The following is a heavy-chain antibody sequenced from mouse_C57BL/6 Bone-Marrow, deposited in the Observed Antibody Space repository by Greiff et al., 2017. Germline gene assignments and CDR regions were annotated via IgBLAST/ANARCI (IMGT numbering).Heavy chain of an antibody. CDR2: IRSKSSNYAT. Sequence: EVKVEESGGGLVQPKGSLKLSCAASGFTFNTYAMHWVRQAPGKGLEWVARIRSKSSNYATYYADSVKDRFTISRDDSQSMLYLQMNNLKTEDTAMYYCVTSLYYDYPWWNFDVWGTGTTVTVSS. J-gene: IGHJ1*03. CDR3: VTSLYYDYPWWNFDV. CDR1: GFTFNTYA. D-gene: IGHD2-4*01. V-gene: IGHV10-3*01.